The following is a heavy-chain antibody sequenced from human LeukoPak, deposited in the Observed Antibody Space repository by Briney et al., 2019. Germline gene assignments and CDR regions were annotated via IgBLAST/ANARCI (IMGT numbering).Heavy chain of an antibody. CDR1: GGTFSSYA. D-gene: IGHD3-16*01. Sequence: ASVKVSCKASGGTFSSYAISWVRQAPGQGLEWMGGIIPIFGTANYAQKFQGRVTITTDESTSTAYMELSSLRSEDTAVYYCARGGGGPTPYWYFDLWGRGTLVTVSS. CDR2: IIPIFGTA. J-gene: IGHJ2*01. V-gene: IGHV1-69*05. CDR3: ARGGGGPTPYWYFDL.